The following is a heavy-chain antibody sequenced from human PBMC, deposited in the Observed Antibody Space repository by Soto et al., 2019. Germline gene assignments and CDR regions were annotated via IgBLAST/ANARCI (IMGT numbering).Heavy chain of an antibody. CDR3: AREGGTLGGYSYGYDY. D-gene: IGHD5-18*01. Sequence: QVQLQESGPGLVKPSQTLSLTCTVSGGSISSGGYYWSWIRQHPGKGLEWIGYIYYSGSTYYNPSLKGRVTISVDTSKNQFSLKLSSVPAADTAVYYCAREGGTLGGYSYGYDYWGQGTLVTVSS. CDR2: IYYSGST. V-gene: IGHV4-31*03. CDR1: GGSISSGGYY. J-gene: IGHJ4*02.